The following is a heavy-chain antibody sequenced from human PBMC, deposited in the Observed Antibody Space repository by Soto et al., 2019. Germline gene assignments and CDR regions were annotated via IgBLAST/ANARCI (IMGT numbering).Heavy chain of an antibody. D-gene: IGHD4-4*01. CDR2: IYYSGST. J-gene: IGHJ4*02. CDR3: ARHGYSNTYYFDY. V-gene: IGHV4-59*08. Sequence: SETLSLTCTVSGGSISSYYWSWIRQPPGKGLEWIGYIYYSGSTNYNPSLKSRVTISVDTSKNQFSLKLSSVTAADTAVYYCARHGYSNTYYFDYWGQGTLVTVSS. CDR1: GGSISSYY.